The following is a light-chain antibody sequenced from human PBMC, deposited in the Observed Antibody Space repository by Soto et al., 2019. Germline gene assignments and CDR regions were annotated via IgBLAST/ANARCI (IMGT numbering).Light chain of an antibody. J-gene: IGKJ5*01. Sequence: DIQMPQSPSSLSASVGDRVTMTCRASETISTFLNWYQHKPGKAPKLLIYAASRLQSGVPSRFSGSGSGTDFTLTSNGLQPEDFVSYYCQQSYSTSPITFGQGTRLEI. CDR3: QQSYSTSPIT. V-gene: IGKV1-39*01. CDR1: ETISTF. CDR2: AAS.